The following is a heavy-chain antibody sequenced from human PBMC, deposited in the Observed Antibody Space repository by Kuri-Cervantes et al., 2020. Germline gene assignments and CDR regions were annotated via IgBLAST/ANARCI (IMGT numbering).Heavy chain of an antibody. D-gene: IGHD3-22*01. J-gene: IGHJ4*02. V-gene: IGHV4-31*03. CDR3: ARADITMIVVVISLDY. CDR2: IYYSGST. CDR1: GGSISSGGYY. Sequence: SETLSLTCTVSGGSISSGGYYWSWIRQHPGKGLEWIGYIYYSGSTYYNPSLKSRVTISVDTSKNQFSLKLSSVTAADTAVYYCARADITMIVVVISLDYWGQGTLVTVSS.